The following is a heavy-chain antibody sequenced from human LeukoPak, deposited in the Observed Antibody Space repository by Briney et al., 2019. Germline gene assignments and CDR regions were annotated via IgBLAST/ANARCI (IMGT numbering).Heavy chain of an antibody. Sequence: GGSLRLSCTASESTFDHAMHWVRQTPGKGLEWVSGIGWNSARTGYADSVRGRFTISRDNAKNSLYLQMNSLRAEDTALYYCAKVGLVQAFDIWGQGTMVTVSS. V-gene: IGHV3-9*01. CDR3: AKVGLVQAFDI. CDR1: ESTFDHA. J-gene: IGHJ3*02. CDR2: IGWNSART. D-gene: IGHD3-16*01.